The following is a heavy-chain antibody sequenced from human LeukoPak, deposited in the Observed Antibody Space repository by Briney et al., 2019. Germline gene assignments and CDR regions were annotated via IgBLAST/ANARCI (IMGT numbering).Heavy chain of an antibody. D-gene: IGHD3-10*01. CDR3: ATNYYGSGSYYNNY. CDR2: FDPQDGET. CDR1: GYTLTELS. V-gene: IGHV1-24*01. J-gene: IGHJ4*02. Sequence: GASVKVSCKVSGYTLTELSMHWVRQAPGKGLEWMGGFDPQDGETIYAQKFQGRVTMTEDTSTDTAYMELSSLRSEDTAVYYCATNYYGSGSYYNNYWGQGTLVTVSS.